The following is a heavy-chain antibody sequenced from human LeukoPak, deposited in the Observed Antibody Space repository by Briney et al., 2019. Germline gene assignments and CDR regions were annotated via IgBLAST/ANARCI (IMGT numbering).Heavy chain of an antibody. V-gene: IGHV3-23*01. Sequence: GGSLRLSCAASGFTFSSYGMSWVRQAPGKGLEWVSGISDSGDSTYYADSVKGRFTISRDNSKNTLYLQMNSLRAEDTAVYYCTYGSGSYYNDYFQHWGQGTLVTVSS. CDR1: GFTFSSYG. D-gene: IGHD3-10*01. CDR2: ISDSGDST. CDR3: TYGSGSYYNDYFQH. J-gene: IGHJ1*01.